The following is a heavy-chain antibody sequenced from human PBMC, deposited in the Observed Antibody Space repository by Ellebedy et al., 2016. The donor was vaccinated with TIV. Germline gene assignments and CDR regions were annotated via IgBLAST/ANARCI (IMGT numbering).Heavy chain of an antibody. CDR1: GFTFSHYT. V-gene: IGHV3-30*04. Sequence: PGGSLRLSCVVSGFTFSHYTMHWVRQAPGKGLEWVAGILKDGKTRYYADSVQGRFTISRDNSKNTLYLQMNSLRIEDTAIYYCVVAQGAISLWLYYFDYWGRGTLVTVSS. J-gene: IGHJ4*02. D-gene: IGHD2-2*01. CDR3: VVAQGAISLWLYYFDY. CDR2: ILKDGKTR.